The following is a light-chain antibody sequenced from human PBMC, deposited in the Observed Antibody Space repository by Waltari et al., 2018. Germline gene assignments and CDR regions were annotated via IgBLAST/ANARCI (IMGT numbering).Light chain of an antibody. J-gene: IGLJ3*02. CDR2: DVT. Sequence: QSALTQPASVSGSPGQSITISCPGSSSDIGGHKFVSWYQQHPGKAPKLVIYDVTDRPSGISARFAGSKSGNTASLTISGLQAEDEADYYCSSYTSSSTLVFGGGTKLTVL. V-gene: IGLV2-14*03. CDR1: SSDIGGHKF. CDR3: SSYTSSSTLV.